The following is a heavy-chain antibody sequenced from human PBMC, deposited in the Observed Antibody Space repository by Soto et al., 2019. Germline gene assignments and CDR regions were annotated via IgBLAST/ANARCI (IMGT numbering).Heavy chain of an antibody. CDR2: INDSGST. Sequence: PSETLSLTCAVSGGAFRGCCWSWIRQPPAKGLECHGEINDSGSTNYNPSLNSRVTISLDTSNKEISLRLSSVSAADKAVYHCGSERGIYCSGERCYPFVPGRQRVLVTISS. CDR1: GGAFRGCC. CDR3: GSERGIYCSGERCYPFVP. J-gene: IGHJ5*02. D-gene: IGHD2-15*01. V-gene: IGHV4-34*01.